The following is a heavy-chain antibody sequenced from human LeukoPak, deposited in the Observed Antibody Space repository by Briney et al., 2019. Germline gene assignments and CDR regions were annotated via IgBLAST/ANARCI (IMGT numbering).Heavy chain of an antibody. Sequence: GGSLRLSCVASGLTFGNYGMNWVRQAPEKGLEWVSSIGGGGYTTYYADSVRGRFTISRDNSKNSMYLQMSSLRAEDTAIYYCAEVESSYCRIWGQGTLVPVSS. CDR3: AEVESSYCRI. CDR1: GLTFGNYG. CDR2: IGGGGYTT. V-gene: IGHV3-23*01. J-gene: IGHJ4*01. D-gene: IGHD3-10*01.